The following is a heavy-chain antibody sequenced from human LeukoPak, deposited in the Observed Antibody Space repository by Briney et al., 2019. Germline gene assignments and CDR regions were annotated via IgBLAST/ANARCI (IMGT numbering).Heavy chain of an antibody. J-gene: IGHJ6*03. CDR3: ARGVIPAGYYYYMDV. Sequence: PSETLSLTCTVSGYSISSGYYWGWIRQPPGKGLEWIGSIYHSGSTYYNPSLKSRVTISVDTSKNQFSLKLSSVIAADTAVYYCARGVIPAGYYYYMDVWGKGTTVTVSS. D-gene: IGHD2-2*01. CDR1: GYSISSGYY. CDR2: IYHSGST. V-gene: IGHV4-38-2*02.